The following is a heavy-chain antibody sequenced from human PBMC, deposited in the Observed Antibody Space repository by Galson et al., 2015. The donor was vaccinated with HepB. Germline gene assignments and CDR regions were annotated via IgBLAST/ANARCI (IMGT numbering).Heavy chain of an antibody. V-gene: IGHV5-51*03. Sequence: QSGAEVKKPGESLKISCKGFGYSFNIYWIGWVRQMPGKGLEWMGIIYPGDSDTTYSPSFQGQVTIPADKSSSTAYLQWSSLKASDTAMYYCARREGGSYYFDYWGQGTLVTVSS. D-gene: IGHD1-26*01. CDR2: IYPGDSDT. J-gene: IGHJ4*02. CDR1: GYSFNIYW. CDR3: ARREGGSYYFDY.